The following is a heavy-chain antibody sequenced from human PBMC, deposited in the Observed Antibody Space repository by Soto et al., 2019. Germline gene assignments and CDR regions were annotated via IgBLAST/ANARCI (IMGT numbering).Heavy chain of an antibody. CDR2: IIPIFGTA. Sequence: SVKVSCKASGGTFSSYAISWVRQAPGQGLEWMGGIIPIFGTANYAQKLQGRVTITADESTSTAYMELSSLRSEDTAVYYCASGSGITGTTDYYGMDVWGQGTTVTVSS. V-gene: IGHV1-69*13. CDR3: ASGSGITGTTDYYGMDV. J-gene: IGHJ6*02. D-gene: IGHD1-7*01. CDR1: GGTFSSYA.